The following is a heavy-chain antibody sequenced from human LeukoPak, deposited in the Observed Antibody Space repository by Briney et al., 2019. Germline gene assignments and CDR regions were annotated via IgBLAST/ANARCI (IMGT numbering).Heavy chain of an antibody. D-gene: IGHD6-13*01. CDR3: VRVLRDTSWYAY. J-gene: IGHJ4*02. Sequence: ASVKVSCKASGYNFKSYDINWVRQASGQGLEWMGWMNPDSGNTGYAQKFQGRVTMTRNISISTAYMDLSDLRSEDTAIYYCVRVLRDTSWYAYWGQGTLVTVSS. CDR2: MNPDSGNT. CDR1: GYNFKSYD. V-gene: IGHV1-8*01.